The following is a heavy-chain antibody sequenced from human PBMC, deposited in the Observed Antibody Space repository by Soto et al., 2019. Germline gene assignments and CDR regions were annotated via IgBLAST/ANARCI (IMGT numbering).Heavy chain of an antibody. CDR3: ARIYSGYDRFDY. CDR2: ISSSSSYI. CDR1: GFTFSSYS. V-gene: IGHV3-21*01. D-gene: IGHD5-12*01. Sequence: LRLSCAASGFTFSSYSMNWVRQAPGKGLEWVSSISSSSSYIYYADSVKGRFTISRDNAKNSLYLQMNSLRAEDTAVYYCARIYSGYDRFDYWGQGTLVTVSS. J-gene: IGHJ4*02.